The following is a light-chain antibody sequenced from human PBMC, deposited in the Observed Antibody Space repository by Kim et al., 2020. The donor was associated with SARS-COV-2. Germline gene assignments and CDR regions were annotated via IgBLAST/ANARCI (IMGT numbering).Light chain of an antibody. CDR1: QSVSGSK. CDR2: GAS. Sequence: LSPAERATLSCRASQSVSGSKLVWYQQKPGQAPRLLIYGASSRATGIPDRFSGSGSGTDFTLTISRLEPEDVAVYYCQQYGSSPRTFGQGTKLEI. CDR3: QQYGSSPRT. J-gene: IGKJ2*01. V-gene: IGKV3-20*01.